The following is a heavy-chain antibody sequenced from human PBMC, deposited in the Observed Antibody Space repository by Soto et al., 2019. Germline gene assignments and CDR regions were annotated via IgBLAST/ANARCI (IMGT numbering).Heavy chain of an antibody. CDR1: GGSISSSNW. V-gene: IGHV4-4*02. CDR2: IYHSGST. Sequence: QVQLQESGPGLVKPSGTLSLTCAVSGGSISSSNWWSWVRQPPGKGLEWIGEIYHSGSTNYNPSLTGRVTISVDKSQSQCSLKLSSVTAADTAVYYCARDLRELGFDPWGQGTLVTVSS. CDR3: ARDLRELGFDP. D-gene: IGHD1-26*01. J-gene: IGHJ5*02.